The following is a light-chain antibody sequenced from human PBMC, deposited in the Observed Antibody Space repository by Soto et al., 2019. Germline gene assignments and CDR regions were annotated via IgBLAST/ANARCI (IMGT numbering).Light chain of an antibody. Sequence: QSVLTQPASVSGSPGQSITISCTGTTSDVGGYDYVSWYQHHPGKAPKLMIYEVTNRPSGVSHRFSGSKSGNTASLTISGLQAEDEADYYCSSYTSSSTVVFGGGTKLTVL. J-gene: IGLJ2*01. V-gene: IGLV2-14*01. CDR2: EVT. CDR3: SSYTSSSTVV. CDR1: TSDVGGYDY.